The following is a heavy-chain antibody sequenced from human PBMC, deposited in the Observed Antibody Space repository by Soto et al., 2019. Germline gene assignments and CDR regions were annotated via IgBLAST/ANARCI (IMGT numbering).Heavy chain of an antibody. J-gene: IGHJ4*02. CDR1: GYTFTSYG. D-gene: IGHD1-26*01. V-gene: IGHV1-18*01. CDR2: ISAYNGNT. CDR3: ARDRGSYALDS. Sequence: QVQLVQSGAEVKKPGASVKVSCKASGYTFTSYGISWVRQAPGQGLEWMGWISAYNGNTNYAQKLQGRXTXTXXTSTSTAYMDLRSLRSDDTAVYYCARDRGSYALDSWGQGTLVTVSS.